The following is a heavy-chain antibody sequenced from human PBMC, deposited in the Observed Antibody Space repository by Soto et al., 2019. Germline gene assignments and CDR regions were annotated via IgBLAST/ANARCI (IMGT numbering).Heavy chain of an antibody. J-gene: IGHJ4*02. Sequence: GASVKVSCKTSGFTFTSYFNHWVRQAPGQGLEWMGMINPSGGITSFAQKFQGRVTMTRDTSTSTVYMELSDLRSEDTAVYYCARDPERQNWGQVFDYWGQGTLVTVSS. CDR3: ARDPERQNWGQVFDY. V-gene: IGHV1-46*01. CDR2: INPSGGIT. CDR1: GFTFTSYF. D-gene: IGHD7-27*01.